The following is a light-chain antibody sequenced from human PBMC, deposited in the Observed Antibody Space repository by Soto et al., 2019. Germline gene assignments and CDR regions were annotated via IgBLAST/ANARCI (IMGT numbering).Light chain of an antibody. CDR1: QSVSSSY. Sequence: EIVLTQSPGTLSLSPGERATLSCRASQSVSSSYLAWYQQKPGQAPRLLIYAASSRATGIPDRFSGSGSGKDFSLTISRLEPEDFAAFYCQYYGSSPITFGQGTRLEIK. CDR3: QYYGSSPIT. J-gene: IGKJ5*01. CDR2: AAS. V-gene: IGKV3-20*01.